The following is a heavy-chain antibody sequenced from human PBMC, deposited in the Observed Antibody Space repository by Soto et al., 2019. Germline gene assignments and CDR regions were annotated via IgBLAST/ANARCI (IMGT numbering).Heavy chain of an antibody. D-gene: IGHD1-1*01. V-gene: IGHV3-7*01. Sequence: EVQLVESGGGLVQPGGSLRLSCAASGFIFSTSWMTWVRQAPGKGLEWVANIKDDGSEIYYVASVRSRFTISRDNARSTLYLQMNNLRAEDTAHYYCVRDHDLYVRHFRNWGQGTLVTVSS. CDR2: IKDDGSEI. J-gene: IGHJ1*01. CDR3: VRDHDLYVRHFRN. CDR1: GFIFSTSW.